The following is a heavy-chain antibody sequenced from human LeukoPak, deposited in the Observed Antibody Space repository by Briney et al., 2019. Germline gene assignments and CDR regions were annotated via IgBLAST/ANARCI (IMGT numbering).Heavy chain of an antibody. CDR2: ISHRGST. J-gene: IGHJ5*02. Sequence: SGTLSLTCAVSTGSISSDNWWSWVRQPPGKGLEWIGEISHRGSTNYNPSLKRRVTMSVDKSKNQFSLKLSSVTAADTAVYYCARSKSPDFWSGWSTDNWFDPWGQGTLVTVSS. CDR3: ARSKSPDFWSGWSTDNWFDP. CDR1: TGSISSDNW. D-gene: IGHD3-3*01. V-gene: IGHV4-4*02.